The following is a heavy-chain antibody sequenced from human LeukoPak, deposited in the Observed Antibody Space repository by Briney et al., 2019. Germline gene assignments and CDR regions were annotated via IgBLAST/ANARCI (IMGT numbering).Heavy chain of an antibody. J-gene: IGHJ4*02. CDR2: IGAYNGNT. CDR3: ARDGTYYDILTGYYPTPDFDY. D-gene: IGHD3-9*01. CDR1: GYTFTSYG. Sequence: GASVKVSCKASGYTFTSYGISWVRQAPGQGLEWMGWIGAYNGNTNYAQKLQGRVTMTTDTSTSTAYMELRSLRSDDTAVYYCARDGTYYDILTGYYPTPDFDYWGQGTLVTVSS. V-gene: IGHV1-18*01.